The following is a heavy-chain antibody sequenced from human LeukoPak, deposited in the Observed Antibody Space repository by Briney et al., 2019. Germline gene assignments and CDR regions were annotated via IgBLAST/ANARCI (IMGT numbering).Heavy chain of an antibody. D-gene: IGHD3-22*01. J-gene: IGHJ6*03. CDR3: ARSSEGRYYYDSSGFSYYYYYMDV. CDR2: INWNGDST. Sequence: GGSLRLSCAASGLTVSSNCMSWVRQAPGKGLEWVSNINWNGDSTGYADSVKGRFTISRDNGKNSLYLQMNSLRAEDTAVYYCARSSEGRYYYDSSGFSYYYYYMDVWGKGTTVTISS. CDR1: GLTVSSNC. V-gene: IGHV3-20*04.